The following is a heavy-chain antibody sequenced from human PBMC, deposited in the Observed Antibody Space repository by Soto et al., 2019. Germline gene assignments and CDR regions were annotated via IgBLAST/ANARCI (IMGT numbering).Heavy chain of an antibody. CDR1: GYTFPSYG. CDR3: ARLTGNLGITGTRTWFDP. D-gene: IGHD1-7*01. V-gene: IGHV1-18*01. Sequence: SVKVSCKTSGYTFPSYGISWVRQAPGQGLEWMGWISAYNGNTNYAQKLQGRVTMTTDTSTSTAYMELRSLRSDDTAVYYFARLTGNLGITGTRTWFDPWGQGTLVTVSS. J-gene: IGHJ5*02. CDR2: ISAYNGNT.